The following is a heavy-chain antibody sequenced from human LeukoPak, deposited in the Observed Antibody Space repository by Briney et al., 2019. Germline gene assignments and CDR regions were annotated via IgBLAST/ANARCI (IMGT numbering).Heavy chain of an antibody. V-gene: IGHV5-51*01. D-gene: IGHD3-10*01. CDR1: GYTFTSYW. J-gene: IGHJ5*01. Sequence: GESLKISCKGSGYTFTSYWIAWVRQMPGKGLEWMGIISPGDSDTRYSPSFQGQVTISADKSISTAYLQWSSLKVSDTAMYYCARQVYGSGSSHKGWFDSWGREPWSPSPQ. CDR3: ARQVYGSGSSHKGWFDS. CDR2: ISPGDSDT.